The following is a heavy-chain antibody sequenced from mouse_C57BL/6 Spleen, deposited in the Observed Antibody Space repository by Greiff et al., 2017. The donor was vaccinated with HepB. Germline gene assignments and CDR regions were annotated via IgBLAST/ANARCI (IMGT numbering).Heavy chain of an antibody. J-gene: IGHJ4*01. CDR2: IHPNSGST. V-gene: IGHV1-64*01. CDR3: ARDGYYVNYAMDY. D-gene: IGHD2-3*01. Sequence: QVQLQQPGAELVKPGASVKLSCKASGYTFTSYWMHWVKQRPGQGLEWIGMIHPNSGSTNYNEKFKSKATLTVDKSSSTAYMQLSSLTSEDSAVYYCARDGYYVNYAMDYWGQGTSVTVSS. CDR1: GYTFTSYW.